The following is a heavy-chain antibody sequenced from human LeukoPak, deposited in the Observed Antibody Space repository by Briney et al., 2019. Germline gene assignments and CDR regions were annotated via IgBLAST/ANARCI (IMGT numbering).Heavy chain of an antibody. CDR1: GFTFSSYW. J-gene: IGHJ3*02. Sequence: PGGSLRLSCAASGFTFSSYWMSWVRQAPGKGLEWVANIKQDGSEKYYVDSVKGRFTISRDNAKNSLYLQMNSLRAEDTAVYYCARDLAPYYYDSSGYYSWAFDIWGQGTMVTVSS. V-gene: IGHV3-7*01. D-gene: IGHD3-22*01. CDR2: IKQDGSEK. CDR3: ARDLAPYYYDSSGYYSWAFDI.